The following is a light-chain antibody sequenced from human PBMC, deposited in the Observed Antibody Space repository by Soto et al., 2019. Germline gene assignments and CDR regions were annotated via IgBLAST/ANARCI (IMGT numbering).Light chain of an antibody. J-gene: IGKJ1*01. CDR1: QSISSW. CDR2: XAS. V-gene: IGKV1-5*01. Sequence: DIQVTQSPSTLPASVGDRVTITCRASQSISSWLAWYQQKPGKAPKLLIXXASSLESGVPSRFSDSGSGTEFPLTISSLQPDDLATDYCQQYSSYSPWTWTFGQGTKVDIK. CDR3: QQYSSYSPWTWT.